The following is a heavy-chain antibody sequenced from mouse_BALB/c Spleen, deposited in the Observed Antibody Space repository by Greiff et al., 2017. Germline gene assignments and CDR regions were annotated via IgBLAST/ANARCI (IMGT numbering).Heavy chain of an antibody. J-gene: IGHJ3*01. CDR1: GYTFTDYE. CDR2: IDPETGGT. V-gene: IGHV1-15*01. D-gene: IGHD1-1*01. Sequence: QVQLQQSGAELVRPGASVTLSCKASGYTFTDYEMHWVKQTPVHGLEWIGAIDPETGGTAYNQKFKGKATLTADKSSSTAYMELRSLTSEDSAVYYCTRSGYYGSVFAYWGQGTLVTVSA. CDR3: TRSGYYGSVFAY.